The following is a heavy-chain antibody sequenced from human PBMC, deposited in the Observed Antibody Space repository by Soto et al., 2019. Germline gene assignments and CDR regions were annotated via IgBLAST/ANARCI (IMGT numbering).Heavy chain of an antibody. CDR1: GYSFPSYW. CDR2: IYPGDSDT. D-gene: IGHD6-6*01. J-gene: IGHJ6*02. V-gene: IGHV5-51*01. Sequence: GESLKISCKGSGYSFPSYWIGWVRQMPGKGLEWMGIIYPGDSDTRYSPSFQGQVTISADKSISTAHLEWSSLKASDTAMYYWAKAIRPGIAARPRRGDLWYYYGMDVWGQGTTVTVSS. CDR3: AKAIRPGIAARPRRGDLWYYYGMDV.